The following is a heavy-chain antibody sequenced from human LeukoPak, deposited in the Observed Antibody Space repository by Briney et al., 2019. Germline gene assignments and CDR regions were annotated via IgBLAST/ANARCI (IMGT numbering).Heavy chain of an antibody. Sequence: PGGSLRLSCAASGFTFSSYAMIWVRQAPGKGLEWVSAIRGSGGSTYYADSVKDRLTISRDNSKNTLYLQMNSLRAEDTAVYYCGRDPNGDYIGAFDMWGQGTVVTVSS. CDR2: IRGSGGST. CDR1: GFTFSSYA. D-gene: IGHD4-17*01. CDR3: GRDPNGDYIGAFDM. J-gene: IGHJ3*02. V-gene: IGHV3-23*01.